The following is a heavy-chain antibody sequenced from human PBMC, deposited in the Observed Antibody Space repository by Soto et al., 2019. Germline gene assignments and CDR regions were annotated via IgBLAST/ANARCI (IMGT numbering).Heavy chain of an antibody. J-gene: IGHJ6*02. CDR3: ARKRYYYGSGSQDYGMEV. V-gene: IGHV1-3*01. CDR1: GYTFTSYA. CDR2: INAGNGNT. D-gene: IGHD3-10*01. Sequence: ASVKVSCKASGYTFTSYAMHWVRQAPGQRLEWMGWINAGNGNTKYSQKFQGRVTITRDTSASTAYMELSSLRSEDTAVYYCARKRYYYGSGSQDYGMEVWGQGTTVTVSS.